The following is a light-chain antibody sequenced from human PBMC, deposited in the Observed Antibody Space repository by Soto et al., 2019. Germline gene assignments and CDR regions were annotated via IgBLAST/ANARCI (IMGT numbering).Light chain of an antibody. CDR2: DGS. J-gene: IGKJ4*01. V-gene: IGKV1-33*01. Sequence: DIQMTQSPSSLSASVGDRVTITCQASQDISNYLNWYQQKPGEAPKLLISDGSNLETGVPSRFSGSGSGTHFTFTISSLQPEDFATYHCHQYEKVGLTFRGGTKVEIK. CDR3: HQYEKVGLT. CDR1: QDISNY.